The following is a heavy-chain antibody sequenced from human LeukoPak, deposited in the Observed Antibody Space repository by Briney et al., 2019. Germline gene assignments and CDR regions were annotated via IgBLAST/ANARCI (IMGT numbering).Heavy chain of an antibody. CDR3: ARARLVVAATHDYYGMDV. D-gene: IGHD2-15*01. J-gene: IGHJ6*04. Sequence: GASVKVSCKASGGTFSSYAISWVRQAPGQGLEWMGGIIPIFGTANSAQKFQGRVTITADESTSTAYMELSSLRSEDTAVYYCARARLVVAATHDYYGMDVWGKGTTVTVSS. CDR1: GGTFSSYA. V-gene: IGHV1-69*01. CDR2: IIPIFGTA.